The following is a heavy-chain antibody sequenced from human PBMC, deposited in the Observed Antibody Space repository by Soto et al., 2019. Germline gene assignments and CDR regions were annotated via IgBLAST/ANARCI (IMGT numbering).Heavy chain of an antibody. CDR1: GGSISSGDYY. J-gene: IGHJ4*02. V-gene: IGHV4-30-4*01. CDR3: ARLGLYGGNSFYGYYFDY. Sequence: TSETLSLTCTVSGGSISSGDYYWSWIRQPPGKGLEWIGYIYYSGSTYYNPCLKSRVTISVDTSKNQFSLKLSSVTAADTAVYYCARLGLYGGNSFYGYYFDYWGQGTLVTVSS. D-gene: IGHD2-21*02. CDR2: IYYSGST.